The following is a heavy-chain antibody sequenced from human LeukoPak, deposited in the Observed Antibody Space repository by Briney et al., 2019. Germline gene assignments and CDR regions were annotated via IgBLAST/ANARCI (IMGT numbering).Heavy chain of an antibody. CDR2: ISDSDGNT. V-gene: IGHV3-23*01. D-gene: IGHD4-17*01. CDR1: GFTFSDYA. Sequence: GGSLRLSCAAPGFTFSDYAMSWVRQAPGKGLEWVSAISDSDGNTYYADSVKGRFTISRDNSKNTLYLQMNSLRAEDTAVYYCARGSVDGDYLFSWGQGTLVTVSS. J-gene: IGHJ5*02. CDR3: ARGSVDGDYLFS.